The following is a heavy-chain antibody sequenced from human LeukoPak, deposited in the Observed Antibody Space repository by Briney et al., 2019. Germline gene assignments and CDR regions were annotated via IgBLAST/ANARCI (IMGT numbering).Heavy chain of an antibody. J-gene: IGHJ4*02. CDR2: LIPIFGTP. Sequence: SXXVSCKASGGIFSSYAISWVRQAPGQGMERMGVLIPIFGTPHYPQKFPAILTITADASTSTAYMDLSSLTSEDTAVYYCARMSGSYYVPIDYWGQGTLVTVSS. D-gene: IGHD1-26*01. CDR3: ARMSGSYYVPIDY. V-gene: IGHV1-69*01. CDR1: GGIFSSYA.